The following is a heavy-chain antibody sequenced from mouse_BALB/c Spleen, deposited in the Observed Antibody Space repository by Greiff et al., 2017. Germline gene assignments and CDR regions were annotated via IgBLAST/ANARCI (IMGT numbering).Heavy chain of an antibody. V-gene: IGHV1-9*01. D-gene: IGHD2-10*02. CDR3: TREYGNYAFAY. J-gene: IGHJ3*01. Sequence: VQLQQSGAELMKPGASVKISCKATGYTFSSYWIEWVKQRPGHGLEWIGEINPSNGGTNFNEKFKSKATLTVDKSSSTAYMQLSSLTSEDSAVYYCTREYGNYAFAYWGQGTLVTVSA. CDR2: INPSNGGT. CDR1: GYTFSSYW.